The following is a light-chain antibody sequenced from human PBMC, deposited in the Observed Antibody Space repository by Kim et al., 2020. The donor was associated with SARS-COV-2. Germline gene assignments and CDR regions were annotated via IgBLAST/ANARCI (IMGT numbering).Light chain of an antibody. Sequence: LAPGERATPDCTASQSVSSPYLAWYQQKPGQAPRLLIYGTSSRATGIPDRFSGSGSGTDFILTISRLEPEDFAVYYCQQYANSPRTFGQGTELEI. CDR3: QQYANSPRT. J-gene: IGKJ2*02. V-gene: IGKV3-20*01. CDR2: GTS. CDR1: QSVSSPY.